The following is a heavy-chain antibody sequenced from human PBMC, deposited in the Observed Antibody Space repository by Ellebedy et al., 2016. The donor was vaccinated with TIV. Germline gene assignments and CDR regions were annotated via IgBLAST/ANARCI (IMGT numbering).Heavy chain of an antibody. Sequence: MPSETLSLTCSVSGGSVGSTRYYWASSRQPPGKGLEYIGSVVYSGSPYYNPSFKSRVTLSADTSKNQFSMNLRTVTAADTAVYYGARTDPWQPSDNWGQGILVSVSS. CDR3: ARTDPWQPSDN. J-gene: IGHJ4*02. CDR2: VVYSGSP. V-gene: IGHV4-39*01. CDR1: GGSVGSTRYY. D-gene: IGHD2-21*02.